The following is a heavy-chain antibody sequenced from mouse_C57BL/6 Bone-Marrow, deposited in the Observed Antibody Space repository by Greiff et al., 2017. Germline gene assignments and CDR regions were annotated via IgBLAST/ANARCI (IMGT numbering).Heavy chain of an antibody. CDR1: GFSLTSYG. CDR3: ARLPRYYDLYYAMDY. D-gene: IGHD2-4*01. CDR2: IWRGGST. J-gene: IGHJ4*01. Sequence: QVQLKESGPGLVQPSQCLSITCTVSGFSLTSYGVHWVRQSPGQGLEWLGVIWRGGSTDYKSALKSRLSISKDNSKSQVFLKMNSLQTDDTAVYYCARLPRYYDLYYAMDYWGQGTSVTVSS. V-gene: IGHV2-4-1*01.